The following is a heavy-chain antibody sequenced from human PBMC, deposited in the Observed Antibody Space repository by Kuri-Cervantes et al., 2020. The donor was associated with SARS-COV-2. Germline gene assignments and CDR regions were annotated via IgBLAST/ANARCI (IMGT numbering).Heavy chain of an antibody. V-gene: IGHV1-46*01. J-gene: IGHJ5*02. D-gene: IGHD2-15*01. Sequence: ASVKVSCKASRYTFTSYYIHWVRQAPGQGLEWMGVVNPNGGTTSYAQKFQGRVTMSRETSTSTVYMELSSLRSEDTAMYYCARRISGASTGFDPWGQGTLVTVSS. CDR2: VNPNGGTT. CDR3: ARRISGASTGFDP. CDR1: RYTFTSYY.